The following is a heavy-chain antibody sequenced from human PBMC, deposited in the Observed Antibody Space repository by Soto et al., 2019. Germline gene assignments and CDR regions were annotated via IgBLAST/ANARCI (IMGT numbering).Heavy chain of an antibody. V-gene: IGHV3-30*18. CDR3: ANRACSGGSCYPGY. CDR2: ISYDGSNK. J-gene: IGHJ4*02. D-gene: IGHD2-15*01. Sequence: GGSLRLSCAASGFTFSSYGMHWVRQAPGKGLEWVAVISYDGSNKYYAYSVKGRFTTSRDNSKNSLYLQMNSLRAEDTAVYYCANRACSGGSCYPGYWGQGTLVTVSS. CDR1: GFTFSSYG.